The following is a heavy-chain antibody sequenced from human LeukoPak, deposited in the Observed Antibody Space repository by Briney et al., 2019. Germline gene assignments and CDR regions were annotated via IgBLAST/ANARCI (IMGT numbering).Heavy chain of an antibody. J-gene: IGHJ4*02. D-gene: IGHD6-13*01. V-gene: IGHV3-33*01. CDR3: ARDRGYSSSWLAY. Sequence: GGSLRLSCAASGVTFSSYGMHWVRQAPGKGLEWVAVIWYDGSNKYYADSVKGRSTISRDNSKNTLYLRMNSLRAEDTAVYYCARDRGYSSSWLAYWGQGTLVTVSS. CDR1: GVTFSSYG. CDR2: IWYDGSNK.